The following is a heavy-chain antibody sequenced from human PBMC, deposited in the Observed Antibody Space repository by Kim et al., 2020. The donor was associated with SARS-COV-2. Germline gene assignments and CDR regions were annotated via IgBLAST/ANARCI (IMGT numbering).Heavy chain of an antibody. CDR3: ARGPGPFDI. V-gene: IGHV1-2*02. CDR1: GYTFTDYY. CDR2: INPNSGDT. J-gene: IGHJ3*02. Sequence: ASVKVSCKASGYTFTDYYLHWVRQAPGQGLEWMGWINPNSGDTNFAQTFQGRVTMTRDTSISIVYMELSSLRSGDTAVYYCARGPGPFDIWGQGTMVTVSS.